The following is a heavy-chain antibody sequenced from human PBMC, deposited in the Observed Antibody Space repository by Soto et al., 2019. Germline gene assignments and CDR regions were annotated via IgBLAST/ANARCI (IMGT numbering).Heavy chain of an antibody. CDR2: ISPYTGDT. J-gene: IGHJ6*02. CDR3: AMVDNYVTPTPQDV. CDR1: GYIFVNYG. V-gene: IGHV1-18*01. Sequence: QVQLVQSGDEMKKPGASVRVSCKASGYIFVNYGIAWVRQAPGQGLEWMGWISPYTGDTHSASKVQGRLTMTTDISTSTAYMDLGSLTSDDTAVYYCAMVDNYVTPTPQDVWGQGTTVTVSS. D-gene: IGHD3-16*01.